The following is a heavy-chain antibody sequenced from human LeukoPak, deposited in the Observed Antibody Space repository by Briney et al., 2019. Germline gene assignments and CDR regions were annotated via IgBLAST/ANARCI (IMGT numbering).Heavy chain of an antibody. CDR2: IYYSGST. CDR1: GGSISSYY. J-gene: IGHJ4*02. D-gene: IGHD6-13*01. V-gene: IGHV4-59*01. Sequence: PSETLSLTCTVSGGSISSYYWSWIRQPPGKGLEWIGYIYYSGSTNYNPSLKSRVTISVDTSKNQFSLKLSSVTAADTAVYYCAREYTRATYDYFDYWGQGTLVTVSS. CDR3: AREYTRATYDYFDY.